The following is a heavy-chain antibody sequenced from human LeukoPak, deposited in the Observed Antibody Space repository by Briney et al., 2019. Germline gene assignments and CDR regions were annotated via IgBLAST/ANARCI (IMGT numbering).Heavy chain of an antibody. CDR3: ASQYSSGWYGYFDY. D-gene: IGHD6-19*01. Sequence: ASVKVSCKASGYTFTSYAISWVRQAPGQGLEWMGGIIPIFGTANYAQKFQGRVTITADKSTSTAYMELSSLRSEDTAVYYCASQYSSGWYGYFDYWGQGTLVTVSS. V-gene: IGHV1-69*06. J-gene: IGHJ4*02. CDR1: GYTFTSYA. CDR2: IIPIFGTA.